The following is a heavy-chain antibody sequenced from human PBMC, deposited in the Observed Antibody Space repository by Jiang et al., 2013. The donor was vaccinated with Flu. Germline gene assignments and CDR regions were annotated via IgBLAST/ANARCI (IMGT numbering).Heavy chain of an antibody. V-gene: IGHV1-69*04. Sequence: EVKKPGSSVKVSCKASGGTFSSYAISWVRQAPGQGLEWMGRIIPILGIANYAQKFQGRVTITADKSTSTAYMELSSLRSEDTAVYYCASIYGDYKIFDYWGQGTLVTVSS. D-gene: IGHD4-17*01. CDR2: IIPILGIA. J-gene: IGHJ4*02. CDR3: ASIYGDYKIFDY. CDR1: GGTFSSYA.